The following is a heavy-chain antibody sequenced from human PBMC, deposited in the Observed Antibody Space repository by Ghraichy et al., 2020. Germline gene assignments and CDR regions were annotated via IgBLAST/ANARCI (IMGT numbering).Heavy chain of an antibody. J-gene: IGHJ4*02. CDR1: GYTFTSYD. D-gene: IGHD1-26*01. CDR3: ARVLGFRHGGSYSSGY. Sequence: ASVKVSCKASGYTFTSYDINWVRQATGQGLEWMGWMNPNSGNTGYAQKFQGRVTMTRNTSISTAYMELSSLRSEDTAVYYCARVLGFRHGGSYSSGYWGQGTLVTVSS. CDR2: MNPNSGNT. V-gene: IGHV1-8*01.